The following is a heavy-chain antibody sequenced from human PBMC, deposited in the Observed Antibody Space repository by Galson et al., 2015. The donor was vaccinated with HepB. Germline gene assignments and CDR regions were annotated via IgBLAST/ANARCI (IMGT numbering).Heavy chain of an antibody. D-gene: IGHD3-3*02. CDR1: GFTFDDYI. Sequence: SLRLSCAASGFTFDDYIIHWVRQAPGKGLEWVSLISWDGGDTYYADSVKGRFTISRDNSKNSLYLQMNNLRTEDTGLYYCAKDIGPRGVLSIAHNFDYWRQGTLVTVSS. CDR2: ISWDGGDT. CDR3: AKDIGPRGVLSIAHNFDY. J-gene: IGHJ4*02. V-gene: IGHV3-43*01.